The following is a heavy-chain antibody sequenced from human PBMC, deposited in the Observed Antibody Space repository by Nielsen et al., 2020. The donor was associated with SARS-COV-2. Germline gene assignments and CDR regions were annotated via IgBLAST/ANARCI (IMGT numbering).Heavy chain of an antibody. J-gene: IGHJ3*02. Sequence: SETLSLTCIVSGGSISSYYWSWIRQPPGKGLEWIGNIYDSGSINYNPSLKSRVTISVDTSKNQFSLKQSSVTAADTAVYYCARVVPDSSGYYPDVFDIWGQGTMVTVSS. CDR2: IYDSGSI. CDR3: ARVVPDSSGYYPDVFDI. CDR1: GGSISSYY. D-gene: IGHD3-22*01. V-gene: IGHV4-59*01.